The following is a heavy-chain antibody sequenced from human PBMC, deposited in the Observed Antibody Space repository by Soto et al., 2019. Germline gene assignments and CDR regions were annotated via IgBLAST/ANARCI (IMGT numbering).Heavy chain of an antibody. D-gene: IGHD6-19*01. CDR2: IYWNDDK. J-gene: IGHJ4*02. Sequence: QITLKESGPTLVKPTQTLTLTCTFSGFSLSTSGVGVGWIRQPPGKALEWLALIYWNDDKRYSPSLKSRLTITKDTSKNQVVLTMTNMDPVDTATYYCAHRLKGGAVAEAFDYWGQGTLVTVSS. V-gene: IGHV2-5*01. CDR1: GFSLSTSGVG. CDR3: AHRLKGGAVAEAFDY.